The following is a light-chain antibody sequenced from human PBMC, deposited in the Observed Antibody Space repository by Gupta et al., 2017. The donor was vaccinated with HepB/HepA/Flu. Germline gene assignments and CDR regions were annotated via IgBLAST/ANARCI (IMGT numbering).Light chain of an antibody. CDR2: GAS. Sequence: IVLTQSPGTLSFSPGERATLSCRASQTISHSSLAWYQHKPGQAPRLLIYGASSRTTGIPDRFSGSGSGTDFTLTISRLEPEDFAVYYCQQFAYSPYTFGQGTRLEI. CDR3: QQFAYSPYT. CDR1: QTISHSS. V-gene: IGKV3-20*01. J-gene: IGKJ2*01.